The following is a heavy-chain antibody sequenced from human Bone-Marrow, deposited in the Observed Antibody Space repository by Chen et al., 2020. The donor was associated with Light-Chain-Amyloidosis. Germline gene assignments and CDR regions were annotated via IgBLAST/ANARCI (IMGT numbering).Heavy chain of an antibody. CDR1: GFAFSSYA. V-gene: IGHV3-23*01. CDR3: AKDISYDDILPGYPADAFDI. Sequence: GFAFSSYAMSWVRQAPGKGLEWVSTISGSGGSRYYGDSVKGRLTISRDNSKNALFLQMNSLRAEDTAVYYCAKDISYDDILPGYPADAFDIWGQGSMVTVSS. D-gene: IGHD3-9*01. CDR2: ISGSGGSR. J-gene: IGHJ3*02.